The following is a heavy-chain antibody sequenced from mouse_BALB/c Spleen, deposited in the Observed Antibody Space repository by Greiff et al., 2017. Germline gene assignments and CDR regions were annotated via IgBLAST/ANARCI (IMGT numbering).Heavy chain of an antibody. CDR3: ARVTTVVAHFDY. J-gene: IGHJ2*01. V-gene: IGHV5-6*01. D-gene: IGHD1-1*01. Sequence: EVHLVESGGDLVKPGGSLKLSCAASGFTFSSYGMSWVRQTPDKRLEWVATISSGGSYTYYPDSVKGRFTISRDNAKNTLYLQMSSLKSEDTAMYYCARVTTVVAHFDYWGQGTTLTVSS. CDR2: ISSGGSYT. CDR1: GFTFSSYG.